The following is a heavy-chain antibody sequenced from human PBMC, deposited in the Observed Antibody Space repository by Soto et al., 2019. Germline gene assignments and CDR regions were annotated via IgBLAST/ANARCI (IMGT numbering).Heavy chain of an antibody. CDR2: INHSGST. D-gene: IGHD4-4*01. Sequence: TXETLSLTCAVYGGSFSGYYWSWIRQPPGKGLEWIGEINHSGSTNYNPSLKSRVTISVDTSKNQFSLKLSSVTAADTAVYYCAGVKHDYSNYGGMDVWGQGTTVTVSS. J-gene: IGHJ6*02. V-gene: IGHV4-34*01. CDR3: AGVKHDYSNYGGMDV. CDR1: GGSFSGYY.